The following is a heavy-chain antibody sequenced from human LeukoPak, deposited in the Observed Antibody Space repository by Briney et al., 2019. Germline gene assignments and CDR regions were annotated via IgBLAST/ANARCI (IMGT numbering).Heavy chain of an antibody. CDR3: ARVSFGSGYYNYMDV. CDR2: IYYSGST. CDR1: GGSISSSSYY. D-gene: IGHD3-10*01. Sequence: SETLSLTCTVSGGSISSSSYYWGWIRQPPGKGLEWIGSIYYSGSTYYNPSLKSRVTISVDTSKNQFSLKLSSVTAADTAVYYCARVSFGSGYYNYMDVWGKGTTVTVSS. J-gene: IGHJ6*03. V-gene: IGHV4-39*07.